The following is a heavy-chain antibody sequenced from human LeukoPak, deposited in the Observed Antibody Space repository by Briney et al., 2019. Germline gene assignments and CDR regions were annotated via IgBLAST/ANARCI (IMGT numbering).Heavy chain of an antibody. V-gene: IGHV3-7*01. J-gene: IGHJ6*02. CDR1: GFTFSSYW. CDR2: IKQDGSEK. CDR3: ARDALDDSSGYYYYYYYGMDV. Sequence: GGSLRPSCAASGFTFSSYWMSWVRQAPGKGLEWVANIKQDGSEKYYVDSVKGRFTISRDNAKNSLYLQMNSLRAEDTAVYYCARDALDDSSGYYYYYYYGMDVWGQGTTVTVSS. D-gene: IGHD3-22*01.